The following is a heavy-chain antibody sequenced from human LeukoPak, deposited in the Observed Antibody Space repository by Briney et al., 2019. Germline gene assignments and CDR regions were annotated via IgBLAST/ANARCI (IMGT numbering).Heavy chain of an antibody. Sequence: TSETLSLTCTVSGGSISSDYWSWIRQPPGKGLEGIGYIYHSGSNNYNPSLKSRVTISVDTSKNQFSLKLTSVTAADTAVYYCARVLVGFGDLYYFDYWGQGTLVTVSS. CDR1: GGSISSDY. J-gene: IGHJ4*02. CDR2: IYHSGSN. V-gene: IGHV4-59*01. CDR3: ARVLVGFGDLYYFDY. D-gene: IGHD3-10*01.